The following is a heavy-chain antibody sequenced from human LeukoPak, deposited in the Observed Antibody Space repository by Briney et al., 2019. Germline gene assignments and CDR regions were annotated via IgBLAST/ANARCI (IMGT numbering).Heavy chain of an antibody. D-gene: IGHD2-15*01. CDR3: ARQDCSGGSCYLDY. J-gene: IGHJ4*02. CDR2: ISYDGSNK. CDR1: GFTFSSYA. V-gene: IGHV3-30*04. Sequence: GRSLRLSCAASGFTFSSYAMHWVRQAPGKGLEWVAVISYDGSNKYYADSVKGRFTISRDNSKNTLYLQMNSLRTEDTAVYYCARQDCSGGSCYLDYWGQGTLVTVSS.